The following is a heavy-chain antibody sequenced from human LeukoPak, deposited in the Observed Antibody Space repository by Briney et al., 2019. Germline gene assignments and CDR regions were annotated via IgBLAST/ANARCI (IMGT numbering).Heavy chain of an antibody. Sequence: GASVKVSCKASGYTFTSYGISWVRQAPGQGLEWMGWISAYNGNTNYAQKLQGRVTMTTDTSTSTAYMELRSLRSDDTAVYYCARTVGYCSGGSCLGDYYYNYMDVWGKGTTVTISS. J-gene: IGHJ6*03. CDR1: GYTFTSYG. CDR2: ISAYNGNT. D-gene: IGHD2-15*01. CDR3: ARTVGYCSGGSCLGDYYYNYMDV. V-gene: IGHV1-18*01.